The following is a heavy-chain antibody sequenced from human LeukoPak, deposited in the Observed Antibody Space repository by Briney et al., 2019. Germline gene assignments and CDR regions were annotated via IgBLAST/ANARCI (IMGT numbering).Heavy chain of an antibody. J-gene: IGHJ4*02. V-gene: IGHV4-61*02. CDR2: IYTSGST. Sequence: PSETLSLTCTVSGGSISSGGYYWSWIRQPAGKGLEWIGRIYTSGSTNYNPSLKSRVTMSVDTSKNQFSLQLSSVTAADTAVYYCRGVRFGELFDYWGQETLVTVSS. CDR3: RGVRFGELFDY. D-gene: IGHD3-10*01. CDR1: GGSISSGGYY.